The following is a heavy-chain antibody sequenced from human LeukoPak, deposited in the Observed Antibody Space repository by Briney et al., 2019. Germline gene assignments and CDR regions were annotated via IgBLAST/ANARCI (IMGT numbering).Heavy chain of an antibody. CDR1: GGSFSGYY. CDR3: ASVEYNWNDVDY. D-gene: IGHD1-20*01. V-gene: IGHV4-34*01. CDR2: INHSGST. Sequence: PSETLSLTCAVYGGSFSGYYWSWIRQPPGKGLEWIGEINHSGSTNYNPSLKSRVTISVDTSKNQFSLKLSSVTAADTAVYYCASVEYNWNDVDYWGQGTLVTVSS. J-gene: IGHJ4*02.